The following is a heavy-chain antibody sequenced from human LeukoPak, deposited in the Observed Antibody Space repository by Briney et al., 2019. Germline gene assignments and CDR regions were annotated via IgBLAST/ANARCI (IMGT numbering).Heavy chain of an antibody. CDR3: ANARSGSYYEPLPF. Sequence: GGSLRLSCAASGFTFSSYGMSWVRQAPGKGLELVSTFSVTGSNTYYADSVKGRFTISRDNSKNTLYLQMNSLSAEDTAIYYCANARSGSYYEPLPFWGQGTLVTVSS. D-gene: IGHD1-26*01. V-gene: IGHV3-23*01. CDR1: GFTFSSYG. CDR2: FSVTGSNT. J-gene: IGHJ4*02.